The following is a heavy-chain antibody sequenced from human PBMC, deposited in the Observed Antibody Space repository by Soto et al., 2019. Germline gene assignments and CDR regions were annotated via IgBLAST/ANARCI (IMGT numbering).Heavy chain of an antibody. Sequence: QITLKESGPTLVKPTQTLTLTCTFYGVSLSTSGVGVGWLRQPPGKALEWLALIYWDDDKRYSPSLKSSLTITKDTSKNQVVLTRTIMHPVYTATYYCAHNFVVVAAGYFDYWGPGTLVTIS. CDR3: AHNFVVVAAGYFDY. D-gene: IGHD2-15*01. V-gene: IGHV2-5*02. J-gene: IGHJ4*02. CDR1: GVSLSTSGVG. CDR2: IYWDDDK.